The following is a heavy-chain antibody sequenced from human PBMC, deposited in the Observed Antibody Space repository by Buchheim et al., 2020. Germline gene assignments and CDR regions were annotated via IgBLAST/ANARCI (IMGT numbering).Heavy chain of an antibody. D-gene: IGHD5-24*01. Sequence: QLQLQESGPGLVKPSETLSLTCAVYGGSFSGYYWSWIRQPPGKGLEWIGEINHSGSTNYNPSLKSRVTISVDTSKNQFSLKLSSVTAADTAVYYCARGRREMATRHLLDYWGQGTL. CDR2: INHSGST. V-gene: IGHV4-34*01. J-gene: IGHJ4*02. CDR3: ARGRREMATRHLLDY. CDR1: GGSFSGYY.